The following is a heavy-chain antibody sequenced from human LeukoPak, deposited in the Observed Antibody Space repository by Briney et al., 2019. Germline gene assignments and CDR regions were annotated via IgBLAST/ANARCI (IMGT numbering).Heavy chain of an antibody. J-gene: IGHJ4*02. V-gene: IGHV3-49*03. CDR2: IRSKAYGGTT. CDR1: GGSFSDYY. Sequence: LSLTCAVYGGSFSDYYWSLIRQPPGKGLEWVGFIRSKAYGGTTEYAASVKGRFTISRDDSKSIAYLQMNSLKTEDTAVYYCTRYGGRQVVVPFDYWGQGTLVTVSS. CDR3: TRYGGRQVVVPFDY. D-gene: IGHD3-22*01.